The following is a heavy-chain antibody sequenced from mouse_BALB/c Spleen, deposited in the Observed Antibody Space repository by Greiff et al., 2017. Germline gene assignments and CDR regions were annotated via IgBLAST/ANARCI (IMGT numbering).Heavy chain of an antibody. CDR3: ARDDGNPFAY. Sequence: QVQLKESGPGLVAPSQSLSITCTVSGFSLTSYGVHWVRQPPGKGLEWLGVIWAGGSTNYNSALMSRLSISKDNSKSQVFLKMNSLQTDDTAMYYCARDDGNPFAYWGQGTLVTVSA. CDR1: GFSLTSYG. D-gene: IGHD2-3*01. CDR2: IWAGGST. J-gene: IGHJ3*01. V-gene: IGHV2-9*02.